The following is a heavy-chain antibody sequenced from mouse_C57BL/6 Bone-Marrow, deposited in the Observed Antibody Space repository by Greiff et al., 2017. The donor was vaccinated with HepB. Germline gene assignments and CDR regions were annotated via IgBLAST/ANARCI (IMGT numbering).Heavy chain of an antibody. CDR2: IYPGDGDT. D-gene: IGHD1-1*01. V-gene: IGHV1-82*01. CDR1: GYAFSSSW. Sequence: LVESGPELVKPGASVKISCKASGYAFSSSWMNWVKQRPGKGLEWIGRIYPGDGDTNYNGKFKGKATLTADKSSSTAYMQLSSLTSEDSAVYCCSNPPPYGSSYWYYYAMDYWGQGTSVTVSS. CDR3: SNPPPYGSSYWYYYAMDY. J-gene: IGHJ4*01.